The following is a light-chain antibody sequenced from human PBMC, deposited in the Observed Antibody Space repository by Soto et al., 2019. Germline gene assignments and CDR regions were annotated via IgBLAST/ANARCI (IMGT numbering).Light chain of an antibody. Sequence: SVLTQPPSASGTPGQRVTISCSGSSSNIGSNTVNWYQQLPGTAPKLLIYSNNQRPSGVPDRFSGSKSGTSASLAISGLQSEDEADYYCAAWDDSLNVYVFGTGTKVTV. CDR3: AAWDDSLNVYV. CDR1: SSNIGSNT. CDR2: SNN. J-gene: IGLJ1*01. V-gene: IGLV1-44*01.